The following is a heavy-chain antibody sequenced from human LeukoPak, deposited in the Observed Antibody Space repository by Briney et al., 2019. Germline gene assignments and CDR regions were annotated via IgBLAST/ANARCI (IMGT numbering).Heavy chain of an antibody. CDR2: SHYSGIT. D-gene: IGHD6-6*01. J-gene: IGHJ6*03. Sequence: SETLSLTCTVSGGSISSYYWSWIRQPPGNGLEWIGYSHYSGITNYNPSLKSRVTISVDTSKNQFSLKLSSVTAADTAVYYCARVKKYSSSSGTNYFHMDVWGKGTTVTVSS. CDR3: ARVKKYSSSSGTNYFHMDV. CDR1: GGSISSYY. V-gene: IGHV4-59*01.